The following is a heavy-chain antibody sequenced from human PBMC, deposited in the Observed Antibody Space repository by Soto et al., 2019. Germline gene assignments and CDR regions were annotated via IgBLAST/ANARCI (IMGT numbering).Heavy chain of an antibody. V-gene: IGHV4-30-2*01. CDR3: ARASTTVTTLDY. CDR1: GGSISSGGYS. CDR2: IYHSGSS. J-gene: IGHJ4*02. Sequence: QLQLQESGSGLVKPSQTLSLTCAVSGGSISSGGYSWSWIRQPPGKGLEWIGYIYHSGSSSYNPSLKRRVTISVDRSKNQFSLKLSSVTAADTAVYYCARASTTVTTLDYWGQGTLVTVSS. D-gene: IGHD4-17*01.